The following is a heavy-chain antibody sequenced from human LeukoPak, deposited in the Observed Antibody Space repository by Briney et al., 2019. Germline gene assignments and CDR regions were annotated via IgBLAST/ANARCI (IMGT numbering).Heavy chain of an antibody. CDR3: AREYYDILTGYYNDY. CDR1: GGTFSSYA. Sequence: GSSVKVSCKASGGTFSSYAISWVRQAPGQGLEWMGGIIPIFGTANYAQKFQGRVTITADESTSTAYMELSSLRSEDTAVYYCAREYYDILTGYYNDYWGREPWSPSPQ. V-gene: IGHV1-69*01. J-gene: IGHJ4*02. CDR2: IIPIFGTA. D-gene: IGHD3-9*01.